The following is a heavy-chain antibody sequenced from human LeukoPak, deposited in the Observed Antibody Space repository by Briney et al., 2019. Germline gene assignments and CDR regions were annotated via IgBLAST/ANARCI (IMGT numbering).Heavy chain of an antibody. CDR2: IYSGGST. J-gene: IGHJ4*02. D-gene: IGHD3-10*01. V-gene: IGHV3-66*01. CDR1: GFTVSSNY. Sequence: GGSLRLSCAASGFTVSSNYMSWVRQAPGKGLEWVSVIYSGGSTYYADSVKGRFTISRDNSKNTLYLQMNSLRAEDTAVYYCARVREGAGHFEGFDYWGQGTLVTVSS. CDR3: ARVREGAGHFEGFDY.